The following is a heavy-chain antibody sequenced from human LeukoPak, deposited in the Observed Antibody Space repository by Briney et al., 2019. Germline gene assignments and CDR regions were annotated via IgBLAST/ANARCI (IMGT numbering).Heavy chain of an antibody. V-gene: IGHV3-21*04. J-gene: IGHJ4*02. CDR1: GFTFSSYS. CDR3: ARVWGSYDSSGYYYDY. D-gene: IGHD3-22*01. Sequence: GGSLRLSCAASGFTFSSYSMNWVRQAPGKGLEWVSSISSSSSYIYYADSVKGRFTISRDNAKNSLYLQMNSLRAEDTAVYYCARVWGSYDSSGYYYDYWGQGTLVTVSS. CDR2: ISSSSSYI.